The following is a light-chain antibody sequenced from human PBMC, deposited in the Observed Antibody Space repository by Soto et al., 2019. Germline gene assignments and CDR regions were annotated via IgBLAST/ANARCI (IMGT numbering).Light chain of an antibody. J-gene: IGLJ2*01. Sequence: QSVLTQPASVSGSLGQSITISCTGTRSDIGTYDLVSWYQQHPGKAPQLMIYDVTNRPSGVPNRFSGSKSGNTASLTISGLQAEDEADYYCTSYTTSSTVVIGGGTKVTVL. CDR1: RSDIGTYDL. CDR2: DVT. CDR3: TSYTTSSTVV. V-gene: IGLV2-14*03.